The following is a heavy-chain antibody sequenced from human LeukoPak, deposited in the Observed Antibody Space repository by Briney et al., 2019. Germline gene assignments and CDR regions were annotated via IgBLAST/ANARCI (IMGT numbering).Heavy chain of an antibody. CDR3: ARCRTAYYDFWSGYYNYYFDN. V-gene: IGHV4-34*01. CDR1: GGSFSGYY. J-gene: IGHJ4*02. D-gene: IGHD3-3*01. CDR2: INHSGST. Sequence: SETLSLTCAVYGGSFSGYYWSWIRQPPGKGLEWIGEINHSGSTNYNPSLKSRVTISVDTSKNQFSLKLSSVTAADTAVYYCARCRTAYYDFWSGYYNYYFDNWGQGTLVTVSS.